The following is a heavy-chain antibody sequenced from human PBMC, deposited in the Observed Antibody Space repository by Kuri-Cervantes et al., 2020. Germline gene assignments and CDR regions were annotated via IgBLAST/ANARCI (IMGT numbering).Heavy chain of an antibody. Sequence: GGSLRLSCAASGFTFSSYGMHWVRQAPGKGLEWVAVISYDGSNKYYADSVKGRFTISRGNSKNTLYLQMNSLRAEDTAVYYCAREADTAMAHDAFDIWGQGTMVTVSS. D-gene: IGHD5-18*01. CDR3: AREADTAMAHDAFDI. CDR1: GFTFSSYG. V-gene: IGHV3-30*03. CDR2: ISYDGSNK. J-gene: IGHJ3*02.